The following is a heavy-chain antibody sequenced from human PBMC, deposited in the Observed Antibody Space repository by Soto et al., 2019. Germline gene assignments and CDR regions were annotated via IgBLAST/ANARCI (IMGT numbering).Heavy chain of an antibody. J-gene: IGHJ6*02. CDR3: ARNESSNIYGMDV. Sequence: RLSCAASGFTFSSYSMNWVRQAPGKGLEWVSSISSSSFSINYADSVKGRFSISRDNAQNSLHLQMNNLRAEDTAVYYCARNESSNIYGMDVWGQGTTVTVS. D-gene: IGHD6-6*01. CDR2: ISSSSFSI. V-gene: IGHV3-21*01. CDR1: GFTFSSYS.